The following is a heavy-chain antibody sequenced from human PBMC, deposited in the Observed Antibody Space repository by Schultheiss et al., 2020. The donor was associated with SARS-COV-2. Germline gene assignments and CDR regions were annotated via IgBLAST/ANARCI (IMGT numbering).Heavy chain of an antibody. CDR3: ARQTYYYDSSGSNWVDP. D-gene: IGHD3-22*01. Sequence: GGSLRLSCAASGFTFSSYVMSWVRQAPXXGLEWVSXXSDSGGATYYADSVKGRFTISRDNAKNSLYLQMNSLRAEDTALYYCARQTYYYDSSGSNWVDP. CDR1: GFTFSSYV. V-gene: IGHV3-23*01. CDR2: XSDSGGAT. J-gene: IGHJ5*02.